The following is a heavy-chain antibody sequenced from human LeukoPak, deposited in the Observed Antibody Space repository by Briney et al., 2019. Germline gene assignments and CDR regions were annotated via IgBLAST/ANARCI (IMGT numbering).Heavy chain of an antibody. Sequence: GGSLRLSCAASGFTFSSYEMNWVRQAPGKGLEWVSYISSSGSTIYYADSVKGRFTISRDNAKNSLYLQMNSLRAEDTAVYYCARVAVTGYPDNWGQGTLVTVSS. D-gene: IGHD3-9*01. CDR2: ISSSGSTI. V-gene: IGHV3-48*03. J-gene: IGHJ4*02. CDR1: GFTFSSYE. CDR3: ARVAVTGYPDN.